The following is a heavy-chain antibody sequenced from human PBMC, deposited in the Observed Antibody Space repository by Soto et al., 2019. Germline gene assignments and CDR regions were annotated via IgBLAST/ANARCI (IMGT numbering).Heavy chain of an antibody. J-gene: IGHJ4*02. CDR3: ARVGDSSGYNHIDY. Sequence: ASVKVSCKASGYTFTSYGISWVRHTTGQGLEWMGWISAYNGNTNYAQKLQGRVTMTTDTSTSTAYMELRSLRSDDTAVYYCARVGDSSGYNHIDYWGQGTLVTVSS. V-gene: IGHV1-18*01. CDR1: GYTFTSYG. D-gene: IGHD3-22*01. CDR2: ISAYNGNT.